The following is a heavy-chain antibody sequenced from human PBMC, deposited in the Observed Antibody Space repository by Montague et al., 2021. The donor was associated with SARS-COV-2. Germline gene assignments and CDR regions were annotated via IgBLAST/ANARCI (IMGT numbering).Heavy chain of an antibody. CDR2: FYYTGDT. V-gene: IGHV4-39*01. CDR1: GASTNSNSYY. D-gene: IGHD2-2*01. J-gene: IGHJ4*02. Sequence: SETLSLTCAVSGASTNSNSYYWGWIRQPPGKGLDWIGSFYYTGDTCYTPSLKSRVTISGDTSKNKFSLNLTSVTAADTAVYYCARIVGDCSSDSCYAVRWGQGTVVTVPS. CDR3: ARIVGDCSSDSCYAVR.